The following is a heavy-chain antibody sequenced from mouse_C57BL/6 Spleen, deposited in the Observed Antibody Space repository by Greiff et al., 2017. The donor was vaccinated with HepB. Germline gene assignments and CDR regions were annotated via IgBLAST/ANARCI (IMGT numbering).Heavy chain of an antibody. CDR3: TRDRKYYGSSYDAMDY. V-gene: IGHV5-9-1*02. Sequence: EVQVVESGEGLVKPGGSLKLSCAASGFTFSSYAMSWVRQTPEKRLEWVAYISSGGDYIYYADTVKGRFTISRDNARKTLYLQMSSLKSEDTAMYYCTRDRKYYGSSYDAMDYWGQGTSVTVSS. D-gene: IGHD1-1*01. CDR2: ISSGGDYI. J-gene: IGHJ4*01. CDR1: GFTFSSYA.